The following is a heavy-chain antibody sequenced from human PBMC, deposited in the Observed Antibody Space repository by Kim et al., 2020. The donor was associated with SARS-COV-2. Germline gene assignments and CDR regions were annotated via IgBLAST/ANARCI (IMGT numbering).Heavy chain of an antibody. CDR3: ASSGGKVRLPVVTPFIRSTTRFDP. CDR1: GGSISSYY. Sequence: SETLSLTCTVSGGSISSYYWSWIRQPPGKGLEWIGYIYYSGSTNYNPTLKSRVTITVDTSKNQFTLKLSSVTAADTAVYYCASSGGKVRLPVVTPFIRSTTRFDPWGQGTLVSVSS. CDR2: IYYSGST. V-gene: IGHV4-59*08. D-gene: IGHD2-21*02. J-gene: IGHJ5*02.